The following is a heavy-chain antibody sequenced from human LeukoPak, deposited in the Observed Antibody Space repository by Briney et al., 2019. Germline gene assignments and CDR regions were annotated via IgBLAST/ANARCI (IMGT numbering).Heavy chain of an antibody. CDR2: IGSSGSNI. J-gene: IGHJ3*02. CDR3: AREGPYSNNGGGFDI. Sequence: GGSLRLSCTASGFTFSSYEMNWVRQAPGKGLEWVSYIGSSGSNIYYADSMKGRFTISRDNAKNSLYLQMNSLRAEDTAVYSCAREGPYSNNGGGFDIWGQGTMVTVSS. D-gene: IGHD4-11*01. V-gene: IGHV3-48*03. CDR1: GFTFSSYE.